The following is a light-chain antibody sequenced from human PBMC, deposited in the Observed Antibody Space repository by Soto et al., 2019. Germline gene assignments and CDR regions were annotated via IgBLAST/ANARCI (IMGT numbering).Light chain of an antibody. V-gene: IGKV3D-15*01. CDR2: GAS. CDR3: QQYDNLPRT. J-gene: IGKJ2*02. Sequence: EIVMTQSPATLSVSPGERATLSCRASQTVSNNLAWYQQKPGQAPRLLIYGASTGATGIPARFSGSGSGTEFTLTISSLQSEDFAVYYCQQYDNLPRTFGQGTKLEIK. CDR1: QTVSNN.